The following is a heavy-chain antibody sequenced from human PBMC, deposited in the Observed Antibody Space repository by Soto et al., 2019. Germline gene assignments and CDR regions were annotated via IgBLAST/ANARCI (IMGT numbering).Heavy chain of an antibody. CDR1: GGTFSSYT. CDR3: ARDRRGDYGQYYYYYMDV. J-gene: IGHJ6*03. D-gene: IGHD4-17*01. V-gene: IGHV1-69*04. CDR2: IIPILGIA. Sequence: GASVKVSCKASGGTFSSYTISWVRQAPGQGLEWMGRIIPILGIANYAQKFQGRVTITADKSTSTAYMELSSLRSEDTAVYYCARDRRGDYGQYYYYYMDVWGKGTMVTVSS.